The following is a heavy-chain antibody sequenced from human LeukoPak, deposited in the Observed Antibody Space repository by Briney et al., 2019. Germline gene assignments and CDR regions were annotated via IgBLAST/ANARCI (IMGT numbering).Heavy chain of an antibody. Sequence: GGSLRLSCAASGFTFSSYAMSWVRRAPGKGLEWVSAISGSGGSTYYADSVKGRFTISRDNSKNTLYLQMHSLRAEDTAVYYCAKDPRGYSYGLYDYWGQGTLVTVSS. V-gene: IGHV3-23*01. CDR1: GFTFSSYA. J-gene: IGHJ4*02. D-gene: IGHD5-18*01. CDR3: AKDPRGYSYGLYDY. CDR2: ISGSGGST.